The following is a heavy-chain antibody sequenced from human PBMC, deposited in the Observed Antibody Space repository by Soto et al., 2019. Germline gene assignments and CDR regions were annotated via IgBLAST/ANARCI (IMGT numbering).Heavy chain of an antibody. CDR3: ARGSSSSARWFDP. Sequence: QVHLQQWGAGLLKPSETLSLTCAVYGGPFSGYYWRWIRHHPGKGLEWIGEINHSGSTNYNPSLKSRVTISVDTSKNQFSLKLSSVTAADTAVYYCARGSSSSARWFDPWGQGTLVTVSS. V-gene: IGHV4-34*01. CDR1: GGPFSGYY. CDR2: INHSGST. D-gene: IGHD6-6*01. J-gene: IGHJ5*02.